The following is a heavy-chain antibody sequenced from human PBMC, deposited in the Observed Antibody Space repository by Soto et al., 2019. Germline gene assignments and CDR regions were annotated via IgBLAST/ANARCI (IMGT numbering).Heavy chain of an antibody. CDR1: GYTFTSYA. J-gene: IGHJ5*02. V-gene: IGHV7-4-1*02. CDR3: ARDLVEERWKSLGGWFDP. D-gene: IGHD3-9*01. Sequence: ASVKVSCKASGYTFTSYAMNWVRQAPGQGLEWMGWINTNTGNPTYAQGFTGRFVFSLDTSVSTAYLQISSLKAEDTAVYYCARDLVEERWKSLGGWFDPWGQGTLVTVSS. CDR2: INTNTGNP.